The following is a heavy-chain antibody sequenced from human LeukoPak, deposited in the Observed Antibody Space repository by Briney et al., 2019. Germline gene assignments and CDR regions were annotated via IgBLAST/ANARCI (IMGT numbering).Heavy chain of an antibody. Sequence: SVKVSCKASGGTFSSYAISWVRQAPGQGLEWMGGIIPIFGTANYAQKFQGRVTITADESTSTAYMELSSLRSEDTAVYYCARVVTVGYYPDYWGQGALVTVSS. CDR2: IIPIFGTA. CDR3: ARVVTVGYYPDY. J-gene: IGHJ4*02. CDR1: GGTFSSYA. D-gene: IGHD3-22*01. V-gene: IGHV1-69*13.